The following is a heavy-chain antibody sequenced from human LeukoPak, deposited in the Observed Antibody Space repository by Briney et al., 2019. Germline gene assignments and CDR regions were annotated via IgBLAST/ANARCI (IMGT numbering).Heavy chain of an antibody. CDR3: ARRDSSSWTNHNWFDP. Sequence: RGESLKISCKGSGYSFTSYWIGWVRQMPGEGLEWMGIIYPGDSDTRYSPSFQGQVTISADKSISTAYLQWSSLKASDTAMYYCARRDSSSWTNHNWFDPWGQGTLVTVSS. V-gene: IGHV5-51*01. D-gene: IGHD6-13*01. CDR2: IYPGDSDT. CDR1: GYSFTSYW. J-gene: IGHJ5*02.